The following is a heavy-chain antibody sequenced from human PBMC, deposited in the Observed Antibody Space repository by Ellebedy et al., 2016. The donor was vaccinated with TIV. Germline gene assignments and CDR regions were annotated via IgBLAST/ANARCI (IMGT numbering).Heavy chain of an antibody. CDR2: ISGSGGST. V-gene: IGHV3-23*01. J-gene: IGHJ3*02. Sequence: GGSLRLSCAASGITFSAYAMRWVRQAPGKGLEWVSTISGSGGSTYYADSVKGRFTISRDNSKNTLYLQMNSLRAEDTAVYYCAKDQRDLAVVGPGAFDIWGQGTMVTVSS. CDR1: GITFSAYA. CDR3: AKDQRDLAVVGPGAFDI. D-gene: IGHD6-19*01.